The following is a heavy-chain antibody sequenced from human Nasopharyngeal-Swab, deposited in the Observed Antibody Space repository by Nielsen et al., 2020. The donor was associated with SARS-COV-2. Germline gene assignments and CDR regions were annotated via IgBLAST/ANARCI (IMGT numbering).Heavy chain of an antibody. CDR3: ARVALGSYLRGRGMDV. CDR1: NGSISSYY. Sequence: SETLSLTCTVSNGSISSYYWSWIRQPPGKGLEWIGYIYFSGSTSYNPSLKSRVTMSVDTSKNQFSLNLTSVTAADTAVYYCARVALGSYLRGRGMDVWGQGTTVTVSS. D-gene: IGHD3-16*02. J-gene: IGHJ6*02. V-gene: IGHV4-59*13. CDR2: IYFSGST.